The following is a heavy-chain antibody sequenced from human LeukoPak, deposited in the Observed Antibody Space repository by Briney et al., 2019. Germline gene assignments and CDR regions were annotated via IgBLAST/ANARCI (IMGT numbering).Heavy chain of an antibody. Sequence: ASVKVSCKASGYTFTGYYMHWVRQAPGQGLEWMGWINPNSGGTNYAQKFQGRVTMTRDTSISTAYMELSRLRSDDTAVYYCARDGSGSYYLNYYYYYMDVWGKGTTVTVSS. CDR2: INPNSGGT. V-gene: IGHV1-2*02. D-gene: IGHD3-10*01. CDR1: GYTFTGYY. J-gene: IGHJ6*03. CDR3: ARDGSGSYYLNYYYYYMDV.